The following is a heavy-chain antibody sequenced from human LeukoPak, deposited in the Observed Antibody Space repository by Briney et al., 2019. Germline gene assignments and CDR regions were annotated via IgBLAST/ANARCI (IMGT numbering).Heavy chain of an antibody. CDR2: IYYSGST. V-gene: IGHV4-59*01. D-gene: IGHD4-23*01. J-gene: IGHJ4*02. Sequence: SETLSLTCTVSGGSLSSYYWSWIRQPPGKGLEWIGYIYYSGSTNYNPSLESRVIISVDTSKNQFSLKLSPVIAADTAVYYCARVGVDYSGNIIKYYFDYWGQGTLVTVSS. CDR1: GGSLSSYY. CDR3: ARVGVDYSGNIIKYYFDY.